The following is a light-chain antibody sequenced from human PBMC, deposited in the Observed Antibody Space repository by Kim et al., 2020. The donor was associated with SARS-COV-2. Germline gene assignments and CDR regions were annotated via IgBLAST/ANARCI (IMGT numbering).Light chain of an antibody. CDR1: SGHSNYA. J-gene: IGLJ2*01. Sequence: ASVKLACTLDSGHSNYAIAWHQQQPEKGPRYLMKLNSDGIHTKGDGIPDRFSGSSSGAERYLTISGLQSEDEADYYCQTWDTGIQVFGGGTQLTVL. CDR3: QTWDTGIQV. V-gene: IGLV4-69*01. CDR2: LNSDGIH.